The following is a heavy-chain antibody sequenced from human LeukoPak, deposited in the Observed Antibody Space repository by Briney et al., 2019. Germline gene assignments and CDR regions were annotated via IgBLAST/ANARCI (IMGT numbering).Heavy chain of an antibody. CDR1: GGSISSSSYY. J-gene: IGHJ4*02. V-gene: IGHV4-39*01. Sequence: SETLSLTCTVSGGSISSSSYYWGWIRQPPGKGLEWIGSIYYSGSTYYNPSLKSRVTMSVDTSKNQFSLKLSSVIAADTAVYYCARPLLGQQVAPFDYWGQGTLVTVSS. CDR2: IYYSGST. CDR3: ARPLLGQQVAPFDY. D-gene: IGHD3-3*02.